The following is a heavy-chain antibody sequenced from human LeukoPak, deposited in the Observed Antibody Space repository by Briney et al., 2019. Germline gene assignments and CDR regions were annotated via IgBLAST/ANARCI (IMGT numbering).Heavy chain of an antibody. Sequence: GGSLRLSCAASGFTVSGNYMSWVRQPPGKGLEWVSVIYSGGNTYYADSVKGRFTISRDNSKNTLSLQMNSLRAEDTAVYYCARGTSEPYYFDYWGQGTLVTVSS. CDR1: GFTVSGNY. D-gene: IGHD1-14*01. V-gene: IGHV3-66*01. J-gene: IGHJ4*02. CDR2: IYSGGNT. CDR3: ARGTSEPYYFDY.